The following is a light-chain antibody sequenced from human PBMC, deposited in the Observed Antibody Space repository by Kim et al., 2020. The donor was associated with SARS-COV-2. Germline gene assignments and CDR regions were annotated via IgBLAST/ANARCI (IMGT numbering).Light chain of an antibody. Sequence: ALGQTCRIPWQGVSLRSYYASWYQQKPGQAPVLVIYGKNTRPSGIPDHFSGSSSGNTASLTITGAQADDEAVYYCSSRDSSGSRVVFGGGTQLTVL. J-gene: IGLJ2*01. CDR2: GKN. CDR3: SSRDSSGSRVV. V-gene: IGLV3-19*01. CDR1: SLRSYY.